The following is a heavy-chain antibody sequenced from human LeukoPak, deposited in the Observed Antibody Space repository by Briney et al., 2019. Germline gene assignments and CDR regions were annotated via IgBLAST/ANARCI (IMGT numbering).Heavy chain of an antibody. D-gene: IGHD3-10*01. CDR1: GFTFSKYG. V-gene: IGHV3-33*06. J-gene: IGHJ6*03. CDR2: IWYDGSSE. CDR3: AKDAGLVRGIIGYYYYYMDV. Sequence: GRSLRLSCAASGFTFSKYGMHWVRQAPGKGLEWVALIWYDGSSEYYADSVKGRFTISRGNSKNTLYLQMNSLRAEDTAVYYCAKDAGLVRGIIGYYYYYMDVWGKGTTVTVSS.